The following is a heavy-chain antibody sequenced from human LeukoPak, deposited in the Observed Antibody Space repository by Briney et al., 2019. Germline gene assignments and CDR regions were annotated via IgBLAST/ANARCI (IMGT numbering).Heavy chain of an antibody. CDR2: MYYSGST. D-gene: IGHD3-10*01. J-gene: IGHJ4*02. V-gene: IGHV4-30-4*01. Sequence: PSQTLSLTCTVSGGSISSGDYYWSWIRQPPGKGLEWIAYMYYSGSTYYNPSLKSRVTISVDTSKNQFSLKLSSVTAADTAVYYCARRPGDTMVRGEGIVYFDYWGQGTLVTVSS. CDR3: ARRPGDTMVRGEGIVYFDY. CDR1: GGSISSGDYY.